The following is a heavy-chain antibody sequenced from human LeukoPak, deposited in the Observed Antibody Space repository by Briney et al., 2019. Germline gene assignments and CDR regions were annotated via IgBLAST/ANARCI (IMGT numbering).Heavy chain of an antibody. Sequence: GGSLRLSCAASGFTFSSYAMSWVRQAPGKGLEWGSAISGSGGSTYYADSVKGRFTISRDNSKNTLYLQMNSLRAEDTAVYYCAKDLGSILGGYFDYWGQGTLVTVSS. CDR3: AKDLGSILGGYFDY. V-gene: IGHV3-23*01. CDR2: ISGSGGST. J-gene: IGHJ4*02. CDR1: GFTFSSYA. D-gene: IGHD5-24*01.